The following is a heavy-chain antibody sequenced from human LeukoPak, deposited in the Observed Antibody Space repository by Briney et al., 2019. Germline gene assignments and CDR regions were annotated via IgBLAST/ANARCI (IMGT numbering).Heavy chain of an antibody. V-gene: IGHV4-30-4*01. CDR2: IDYSGST. Sequence: PSQTLSLTCTVSGGSISSDNYQGSSIRQPPGKGLEWIGYIDYSGSTYYTPSLKSRVTISVATSKNHFSLKRSSVTAADTAVYYCARYGSGSTWFDHWGQGTLVTVSS. D-gene: IGHD3-10*01. CDR1: GGSISSDNYQ. J-gene: IGHJ5*02. CDR3: ARYGSGSTWFDH.